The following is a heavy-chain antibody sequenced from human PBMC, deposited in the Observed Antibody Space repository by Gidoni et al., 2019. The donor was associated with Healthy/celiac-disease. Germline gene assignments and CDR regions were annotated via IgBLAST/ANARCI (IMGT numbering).Heavy chain of an antibody. J-gene: IGHJ4*02. CDR1: GYSFTSYW. V-gene: IGHV5-10-1*03. CDR3: ARHSVADYYFDY. Sequence: EVQLVQSGAEVKKPGASLRISCTGSGYSFTSYWISWVRQMPGKGLEWMGRIDPSDSYTNYSPSFQGHVTISADKSISTAYLQWSSLKASDTAMYYCARHSVADYYFDYWGQGTLVTVSS. CDR2: IDPSDSYT. D-gene: IGHD6-19*01.